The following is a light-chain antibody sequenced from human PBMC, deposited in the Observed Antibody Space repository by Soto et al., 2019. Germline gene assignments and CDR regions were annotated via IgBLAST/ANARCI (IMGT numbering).Light chain of an antibody. CDR1: SCNIGSKF. V-gene: IGLV1-47*01. CDR2: RDD. Sequence: QSVLTQPPSASGTPGQRVTISCSRSSCNIGSKFVCWYQQLPGTAPKLLIYRDDQRPSGVPDRFSGSKSGTSASLAISDLRSEDEGDYYCAAWDVSLSAVFGGGTKLTVL. J-gene: IGLJ3*02. CDR3: AAWDVSLSAV.